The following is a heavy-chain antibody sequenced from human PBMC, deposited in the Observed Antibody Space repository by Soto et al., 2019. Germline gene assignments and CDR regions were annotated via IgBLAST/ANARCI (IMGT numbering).Heavy chain of an antibody. J-gene: IGHJ4*02. D-gene: IGHD3-22*01. CDR2: ISGSGGGT. V-gene: IGHV3-23*01. CDR3: ARGGVDYYDSSGYYFSPYYFDY. CDR1: GFSFRMYA. Sequence: GGSLRLSCAASGFSFRMYAMRWVRQAPGKGLEWVSAISGSGGGTYYADSVRGRFTISRDNSKNTLYMQMNNLRAEDTAVYYCARGGVDYYDSSGYYFSPYYFDYWGQGTLVTVSS.